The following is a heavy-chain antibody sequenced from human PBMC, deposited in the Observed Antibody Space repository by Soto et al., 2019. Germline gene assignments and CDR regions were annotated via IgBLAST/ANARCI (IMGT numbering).Heavy chain of an antibody. D-gene: IGHD6-19*01. CDR3: ARAGDSSGPVALGY. J-gene: IGHJ4*02. CDR1: GGSISSDSYY. V-gene: IGHV4-39*07. CDR2: ISYSGST. Sequence: PSETLFLTCTVSGGSISSDSYYWGWISQSPEKGLEWIASISYSGSTYYNPSLKSRVTISVDRSKNQFSLKLSSVTAADTAVYYCARAGDSSGPVALGYWGQGTLVTVSS.